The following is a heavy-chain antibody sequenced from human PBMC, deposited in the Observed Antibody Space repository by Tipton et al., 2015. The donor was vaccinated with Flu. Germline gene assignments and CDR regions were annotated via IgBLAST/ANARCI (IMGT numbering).Heavy chain of an antibody. J-gene: IGHJ4*02. Sequence: CAASGFTFSSYAMHWVRQAPGKGLEWVAVISYDGSNKYYADSVKGRFTISRDNSKNTLYLQMNSLRAEDTAVYYCARELRGSGSYYYGLPGDYWGQGTLVTVSS. CDR2: ISYDGSNK. V-gene: IGHV3-30-3*01. CDR3: ARELRGSGSYYYGLPGDY. CDR1: GFTFSSYA. D-gene: IGHD3-10*01.